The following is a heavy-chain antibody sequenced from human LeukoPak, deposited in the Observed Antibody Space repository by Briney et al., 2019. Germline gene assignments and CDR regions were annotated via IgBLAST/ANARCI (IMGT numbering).Heavy chain of an antibody. D-gene: IGHD4-11*01. CDR2: IWSDGTEK. CDR3: AKDAQRGFDYSNSLES. V-gene: IGHV3-33*06. Sequence: GGSLRLSCAASGFTYSHYGMHWVRQVPGKGLEWVAVIWSDGTEKYYGDAVKGRFTISRDNSMRTLYLQMNSLRGDDTAVYYCAKDAQRGFDYSNSLESWGQGTLVTVSS. J-gene: IGHJ5*01. CDR1: GFTYSHYG.